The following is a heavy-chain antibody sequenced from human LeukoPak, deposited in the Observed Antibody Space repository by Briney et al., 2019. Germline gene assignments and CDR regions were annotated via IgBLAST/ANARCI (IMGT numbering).Heavy chain of an antibody. CDR2: IYYSGST. V-gene: IGHV4-30-4*01. CDR1: GGSISSGDYY. D-gene: IGHD3-9*01. J-gene: IGHJ5*02. Sequence: SETLSLTCNVSGGSISSGDYYWSWIRQPPGKGLEWIGYIYYSGSTYYNPSLKSRVTISVDTSKNQFSLKLSSVTAADTAVYYCARTYLYDILIWFDPWGQGTLVTVSS. CDR3: ARTYLYDILIWFDP.